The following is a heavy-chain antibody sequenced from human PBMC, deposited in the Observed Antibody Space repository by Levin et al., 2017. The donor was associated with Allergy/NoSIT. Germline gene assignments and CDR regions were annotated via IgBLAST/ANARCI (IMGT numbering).Heavy chain of an antibody. CDR1: GFTFSNAW. Sequence: LTCAASGFTFSNAWMSWVRQAPGKGLEWVGRIKSKTDGGTTDYAAPVKGRFTISRDDSKNTLYLQMNSLKTEDTAVYYCTTAPRYGSGSYYFWGQGTLVTVSS. V-gene: IGHV3-15*01. CDR3: TTAPRYGSGSYYF. D-gene: IGHD3-10*01. J-gene: IGHJ4*02. CDR2: IKSKTDGGTT.